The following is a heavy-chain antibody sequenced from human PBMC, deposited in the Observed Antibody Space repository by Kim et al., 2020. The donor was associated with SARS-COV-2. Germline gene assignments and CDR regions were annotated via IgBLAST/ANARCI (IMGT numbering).Heavy chain of an antibody. CDR3: ARNYYGSGPYYFDY. V-gene: IGHV5-51*01. D-gene: IGHD3-10*01. Sequence: PSFQGQVTISADKSISTAYLQWSSLKASDTAMYYCARNYYGSGPYYFDYWGQGTLVTVSS. J-gene: IGHJ4*02.